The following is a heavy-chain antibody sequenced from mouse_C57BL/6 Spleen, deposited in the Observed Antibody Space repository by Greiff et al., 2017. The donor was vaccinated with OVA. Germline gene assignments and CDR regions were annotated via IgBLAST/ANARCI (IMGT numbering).Heavy chain of an antibody. CDR2: IYPGDGGT. CDR3: ARSAGPERIGDFDY. CDR1: GYAFSSSW. Sequence: QVQLQQSGPELVKPGASVKISCKASGYAFSSSWMNWVKQRPGKGLEWIGRIYPGDGGTNYNGKFKGKATLTADKSSSTAYMQLSSLTSEDSAVDFCARSAGPERIGDFDYWGQGTTLTVSS. V-gene: IGHV1-82*01. D-gene: IGHD6-1*01. J-gene: IGHJ2*01.